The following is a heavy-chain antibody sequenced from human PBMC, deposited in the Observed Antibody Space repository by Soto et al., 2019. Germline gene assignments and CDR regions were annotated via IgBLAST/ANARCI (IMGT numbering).Heavy chain of an antibody. Sequence: GGSLRLSCAASGFTFSSCWMSWVRQAPGKGLEWVANIKQDGSEKYYVDSVKGRFTISRDNAKNSLYLQMNSLRAEDTAVYYCARDETVPAAIRPYLNYYYYGMDVWGQGTTVTVSS. CDR2: IKQDGSEK. J-gene: IGHJ6*02. CDR3: ARDETVPAAIRPYLNYYYYGMDV. D-gene: IGHD2-2*02. V-gene: IGHV3-7*01. CDR1: GFTFSSCW.